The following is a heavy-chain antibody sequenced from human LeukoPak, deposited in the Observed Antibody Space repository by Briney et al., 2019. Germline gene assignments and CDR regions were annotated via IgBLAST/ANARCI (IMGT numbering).Heavy chain of an antibody. CDR3: ARIPVTVVGSATTYYFDS. D-gene: IGHD2-15*01. CDR1: GGSVRSDAFY. CDR2: VYYTGSI. J-gene: IGHJ4*02. V-gene: IGHV4-39*01. Sequence: PSETLSLTCTVSGGSVRSDAFYWGWIRQTPGKGLEWIGSVYYTGSIYYNPSLKSRVTMSVDTSKNQCSLNLSSVTAADTALYSCARIPVTVVGSATTYYFDSWGQGTLVIVSS.